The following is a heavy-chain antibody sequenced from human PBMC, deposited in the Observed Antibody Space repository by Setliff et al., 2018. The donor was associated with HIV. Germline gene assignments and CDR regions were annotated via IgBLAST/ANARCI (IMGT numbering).Heavy chain of an antibody. D-gene: IGHD1-1*01. V-gene: IGHV4-38-2*01. CDR3: ATVDGTRYLDY. Sequence: LSLTCAVSGYSIRSGYYWGWIRQSPGKGLEWIGTMFRTGTSYYNPSLTSRVTISQDTSKNQFSLELTSVTAADTAVYYCATVDGTRYLDYWGQGKLVTVSS. J-gene: IGHJ4*02. CDR1: GYSIRSGYY. CDR2: MFRTGTS.